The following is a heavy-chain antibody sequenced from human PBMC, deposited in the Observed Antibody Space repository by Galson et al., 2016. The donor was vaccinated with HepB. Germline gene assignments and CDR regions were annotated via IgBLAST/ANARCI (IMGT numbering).Heavy chain of an antibody. CDR2: IWYDGSNK. CDR3: ARGMGYSYGYFDS. D-gene: IGHD5-18*01. J-gene: IGHJ4*02. CDR1: GFTFRTYN. V-gene: IGHV3-33*01. Sequence: SLRLSCAASGFTFRTYNIHWVRQAPGKGPEWVAAIWYDGSNKYYADSVKGRFTISRGNSNNTVHVQMNSLRAEDTGLYFCARGMGYSYGYFDSWGQGTLVTVSS.